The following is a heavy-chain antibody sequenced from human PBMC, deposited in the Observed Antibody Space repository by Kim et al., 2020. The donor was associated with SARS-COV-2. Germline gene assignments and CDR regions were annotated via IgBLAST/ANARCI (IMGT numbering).Heavy chain of an antibody. CDR3: VSRSPGDGGGPLG. V-gene: IGHV3-73*01. CDR1: GFTFSGSA. Sequence: GGSLRLSCAASGFTFSGSAMHWVRQASGKGLEWVGRIKNKANNYATAYAASVNGRFTISRDDSKNTAYLQMNSLKSEDTAVYYCVSRSPGDGGGPLGWGQGALVTVSS. D-gene: IGHD2-21*01. CDR2: IKNKANNYAT. J-gene: IGHJ4*02.